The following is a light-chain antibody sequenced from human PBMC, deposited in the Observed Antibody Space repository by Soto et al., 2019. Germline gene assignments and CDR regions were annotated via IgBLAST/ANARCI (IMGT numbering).Light chain of an antibody. CDR2: EVN. V-gene: IGLV2-8*01. CDR1: SSDVGGYNY. J-gene: IGLJ2*01. Sequence: QSVLTQPPSASGSPGQSVTISCTGTSSDVGGYNYVSWYQQHPGKAPKLMIYEVNKRSSGVPDRFSGSKSGNTASLTVSGLQTEDEADYYCSSYAGSNNFVLFGGGTKLTVL. CDR3: SSYAGSNNFVL.